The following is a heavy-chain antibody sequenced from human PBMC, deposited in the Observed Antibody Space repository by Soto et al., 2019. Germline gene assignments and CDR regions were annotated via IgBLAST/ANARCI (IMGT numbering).Heavy chain of an antibody. CDR1: GGSISSGAYC. CDR2: FCYTGST. Sequence: SETLSLTCTVSGGSISSGAYCWSWIRQHPGKGLEWIGYFCYTGSTNYNPSLKSRVTISVDRSKTQCSLKLTSVTAADTAVYYCAKSHYDSSGYYIIDHWGQGTLVTVSS. D-gene: IGHD3-22*01. J-gene: IGHJ5*02. CDR3: AKSHYDSSGYYIIDH. V-gene: IGHV4-61*08.